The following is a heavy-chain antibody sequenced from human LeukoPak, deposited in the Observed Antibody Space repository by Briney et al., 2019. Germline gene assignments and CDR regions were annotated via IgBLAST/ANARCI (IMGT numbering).Heavy chain of an antibody. CDR2: INPNSGGT. J-gene: IGHJ4*02. V-gene: IGHV1-2*02. Sequence: ASVKVSCKASGYTFTGYYIHWVRQAPGQGLEWMGWINPNSGGTNYAQKFQGRVTMTRDTSISTAYMELSRLRSDDTAVYYCARPYCSSTSCYYVYWGQGTLVTVSS. CDR1: GYTFTGYY. CDR3: ARPYCSSTSCYYVY. D-gene: IGHD2-2*01.